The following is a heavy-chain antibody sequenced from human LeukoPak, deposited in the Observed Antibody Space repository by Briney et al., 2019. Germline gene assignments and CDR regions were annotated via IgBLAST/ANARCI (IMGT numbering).Heavy chain of an antibody. CDR1: GCDFSSFD. D-gene: IGHD2-2*02. CDR3: ARGTPYCSSASCYNY. J-gene: IGHJ4*02. CDR2: VNPNSGNT. V-gene: IGHV1-8*01. Sequence: ASVKVSCKASGCDFSSFDVNWVRQAPGQGLEWMGWVNPNSGNTGYAQKFQGRVTMTRNTSINTAYMELSNLGSEDTAVYYCARGTPYCSSASCYNYWGQGSLVTVSS.